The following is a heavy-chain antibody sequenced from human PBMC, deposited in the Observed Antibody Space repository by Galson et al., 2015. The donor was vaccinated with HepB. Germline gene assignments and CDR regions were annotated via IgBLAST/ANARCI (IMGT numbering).Heavy chain of an antibody. J-gene: IGHJ6*02. CDR2: IYSGGST. CDR3: ARKRWFGNREYYYGMDV. D-gene: IGHD3-10*01. Sequence: SLRLSCAASGFTVSSNYMSWVRQAPGKGLEWVSVIYSGGSTYYADSVKGRFTISRDNSKNTLYLQMNSLRAEDTAVYYCARKRWFGNREYYYGMDVWGQGTTVTVSS. CDR1: GFTVSSNY. V-gene: IGHV3-66*01.